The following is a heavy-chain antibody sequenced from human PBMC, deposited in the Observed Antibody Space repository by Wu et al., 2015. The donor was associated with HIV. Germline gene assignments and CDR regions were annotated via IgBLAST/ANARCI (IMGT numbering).Heavy chain of an antibody. Sequence: VQLVQSGAEVKKPGASVRVSCKASGYTFTSYYMHWVRQAPGQGLEWMGIINPSGGSTSYAQKFQGRVTMTRDTSTSTVYMELSSLRSEDTAVYYCARIDPGQHLDYWGQGTLVTVSS. J-gene: IGHJ4*02. D-gene: IGHD6-13*01. CDR2: INPSGGST. V-gene: IGHV1-46*01. CDR3: ARIDPGQHLDY. CDR1: GYTFTSYY.